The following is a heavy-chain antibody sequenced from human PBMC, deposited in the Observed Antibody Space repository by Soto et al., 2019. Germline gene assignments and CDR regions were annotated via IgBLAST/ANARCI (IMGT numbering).Heavy chain of an antibody. J-gene: IGHJ4*02. CDR1: GYTFTSYG. CDR3: ARGGPPIDY. D-gene: IGHD3-10*01. V-gene: IGHV1-18*01. CDR2: ISAYNGNT. Sequence: GASVKVSCKASGYTFTSYGISWVRQAPGQGLEWMGWISAYNGNTNYAQKFQGRVTITRDTSASTAYMELSRLRSEDTAVYYCARGGPPIDYWGQGTLVTVSS.